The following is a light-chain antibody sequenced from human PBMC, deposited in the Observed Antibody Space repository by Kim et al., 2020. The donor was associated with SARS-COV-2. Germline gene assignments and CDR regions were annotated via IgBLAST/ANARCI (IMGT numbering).Light chain of an antibody. CDR1: SSKFGTNY. V-gene: IGLV1-44*01. CDR2: RNN. Sequence: QSVLTQPPSASGAPGQTVTLSCSGSSSKFGTNYVNWYQHLRGTAPKLLIYRNNQRPSWVPERFSGSKSGTSASLAISGLQSEDEGDYYCATWDDSLIGRFVFGTGTKVTVL. J-gene: IGLJ1*01. CDR3: ATWDDSLIGRFV.